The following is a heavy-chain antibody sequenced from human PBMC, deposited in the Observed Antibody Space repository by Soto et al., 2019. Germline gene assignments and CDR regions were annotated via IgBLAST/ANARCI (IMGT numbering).Heavy chain of an antibody. J-gene: IGHJ4*02. D-gene: IGHD3-22*01. CDR3: ARDSVVVTSIDY. CDR2: IYYSGST. CDR1: GGSISSGDYY. Sequence: SETLSLTCTVSGGSISSGDYYWSWIRQPPGKGLEWIGYIYYSGSTYYNPSLKSRVTISVDTSKNQFSLKLSSVTAADTAVYYCARDSVVVTSIDYWGQGTLVTVSS. V-gene: IGHV4-30-4*01.